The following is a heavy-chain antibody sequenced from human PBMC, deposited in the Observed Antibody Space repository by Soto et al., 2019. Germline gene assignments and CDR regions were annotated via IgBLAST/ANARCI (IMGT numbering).Heavy chain of an antibody. CDR2: ISFDGSEK. CDR3: ARDLGGYVHLWDKSNY. CDR1: GFRFSGFA. D-gene: IGHD5-12*01. Sequence: QVQLVESGGGVVQPGASLRLSCVASGFRFSGFAMHWVRQAPGKGLEWVAVISFDGSEKFYVDSVKGRFSISRDDFHSTVLLQMDSLRPEDTGVYYCARDLGGYVHLWDKSNYWGQGTLLNVSS. J-gene: IGHJ4*02. V-gene: IGHV3-30*04.